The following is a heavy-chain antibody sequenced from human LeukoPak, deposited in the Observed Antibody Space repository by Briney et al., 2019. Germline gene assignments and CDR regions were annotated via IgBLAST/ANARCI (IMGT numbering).Heavy chain of an antibody. CDR2: INAGNGNT. J-gene: IGHJ4*02. D-gene: IGHD3-22*01. V-gene: IGHV1-3*01. CDR1: GYTFTSYA. CDR3: ARGTSVWYYYDSSGRFDY. Sequence: ASVKVSCKASGYTFTSYAMHWVRQAPGQRLEWMGWINAGNGNTKYSQKFQGRVTITRDTSASTAYMELSGLRSEDTAVYYCARGTSVWYYYDSSGRFDYWGQGTLVTVSS.